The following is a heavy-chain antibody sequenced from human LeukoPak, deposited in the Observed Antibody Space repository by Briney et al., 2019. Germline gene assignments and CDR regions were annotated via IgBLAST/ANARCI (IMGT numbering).Heavy chain of an antibody. D-gene: IGHD6-13*01. CDR2: IDPSDSYT. CDR3: ARFGPGIAAAIGY. Sequence: GESLKISGKGSGYSLTSYWISWVRQMPGKGLEWMGRIDPSDSYTNYSPSFQGHVTISADKSISTAYLQWSSLKASDTAMYYCARFGPGIAAAIGYWGQGTLVTVSS. V-gene: IGHV5-10-1*01. J-gene: IGHJ4*02. CDR1: GYSLTSYW.